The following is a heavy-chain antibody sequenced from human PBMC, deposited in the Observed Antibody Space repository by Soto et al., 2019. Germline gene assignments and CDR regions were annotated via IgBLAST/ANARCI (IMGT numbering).Heavy chain of an antibody. CDR1: GFTFSSYW. Sequence: GGSLRLSCAASGFTFSSYWMHWVRQAPGKGLVWVSRINSDGSSTIYADSVKGRFTISRDNAKNTLYLQMNSPRADDTAVYYCARDLGSSWYPEYFQHWGQGTLVTVSS. V-gene: IGHV3-74*01. CDR2: INSDGSST. J-gene: IGHJ1*01. D-gene: IGHD6-13*01. CDR3: ARDLGSSWYPEYFQH.